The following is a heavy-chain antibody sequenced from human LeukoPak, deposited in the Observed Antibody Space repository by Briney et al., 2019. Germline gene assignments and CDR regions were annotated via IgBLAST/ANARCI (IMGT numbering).Heavy chain of an antibody. CDR2: ASYSGST. J-gene: IGHJ4*02. Sequence: PSETLSLTCSVSGGSVTGGGYYWSWIRQHPGKGLEWIGFASYSGSTNYNPSLKSRVTISVDTSKSQLSLKLSSVTAADTAVYYCARGLGGSSGCFGYWGQGTLVTVSS. D-gene: IGHD6-19*01. CDR3: ARGLGGSSGCFGY. CDR1: GGSVTGGGYY. V-gene: IGHV4-61*08.